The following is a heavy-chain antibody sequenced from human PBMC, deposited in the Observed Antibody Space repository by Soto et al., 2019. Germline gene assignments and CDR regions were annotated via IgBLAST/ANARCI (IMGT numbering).Heavy chain of an antibody. V-gene: IGHV1-46*01. CDR3: ARDTGRVGTNYYYGMDV. J-gene: IGHJ6*02. Sequence: ASVKDSCKASGYTFTSYYMHWVRQAPGQGLEWMGIINPSGGSTSYAQKFQGRVTMTRDTSTSTVYMELSSLRSEDTAVYYCARDTGRVGTNYYYGMDVWGQGTTVTVSS. D-gene: IGHD1-26*01. CDR2: INPSGGST. CDR1: GYTFTSYY.